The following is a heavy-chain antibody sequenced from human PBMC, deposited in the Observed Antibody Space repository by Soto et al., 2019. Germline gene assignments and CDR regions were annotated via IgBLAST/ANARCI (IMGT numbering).Heavy chain of an antibody. D-gene: IGHD4-17*01. J-gene: IGHJ4*02. CDR2: INSDGSST. Sequence: GGSLRLSCAASGFTFSSYWMHWVRQAPGKGLVWVSRINSDGSSTSYADSVKGRFTISRDNAKNTLYLQMNSLRAEDTAVYYCASGYDYGDFLFGYWGQGTLVTVSS. V-gene: IGHV3-74*01. CDR1: GFTFSSYW. CDR3: ASGYDYGDFLFGY.